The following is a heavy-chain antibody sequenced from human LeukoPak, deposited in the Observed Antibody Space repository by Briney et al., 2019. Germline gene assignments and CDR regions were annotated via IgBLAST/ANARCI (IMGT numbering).Heavy chain of an antibody. Sequence: SETLSLTCTVSGGSISSSSYYWGWIRQPPGKGLEWIGSIYYSGSTYYNPSLKSRVTISVDTSKNQFSLKLSSVTAADTAVYYCARLRDWFDPWGQGTMVTVSS. J-gene: IGHJ5*02. CDR3: ARLRDWFDP. CDR1: GGSISSSSYY. CDR2: IYYSGST. V-gene: IGHV4-39*01.